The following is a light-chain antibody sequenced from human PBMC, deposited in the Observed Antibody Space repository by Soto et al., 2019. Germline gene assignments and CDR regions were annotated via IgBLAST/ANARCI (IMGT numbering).Light chain of an antibody. Sequence: EIVMTQSPATLSVSPGERATLSCRASQSVSSNLAWYQQKPGQAPRLLIYGATTRATDIPARFSGSGSETEFTLTISSLQSEDFAVYYCQQYNNWPPVTFGGGTKVEIK. J-gene: IGKJ4*01. V-gene: IGKV3-15*01. CDR3: QQYNNWPPVT. CDR2: GAT. CDR1: QSVSSN.